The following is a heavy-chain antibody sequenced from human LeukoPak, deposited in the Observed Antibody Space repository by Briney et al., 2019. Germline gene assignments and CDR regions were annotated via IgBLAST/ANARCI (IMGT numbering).Heavy chain of an antibody. CDR3: ARDCSGGSCYWADWFDP. CDR2: INPSGTGT. J-gene: IGHJ5*02. CDR1: GYTITNNY. D-gene: IGHD2-15*01. V-gene: IGHV1-46*01. Sequence: ASVKVSCKASGYTITNNYMHWVRQAPGQGLEWMGVINPSGTGTSYAQKFQGRVTITADESTSTAYMELTSLRSEDTAVYYCARDCSGGSCYWADWFDPWGQGTLVTVSS.